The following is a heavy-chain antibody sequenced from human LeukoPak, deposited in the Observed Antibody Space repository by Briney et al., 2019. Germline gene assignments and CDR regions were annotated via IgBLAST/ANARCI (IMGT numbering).Heavy chain of an antibody. V-gene: IGHV3-21*01. Sequence: PGGSLRLSCAASGFTFSSYSMNWVRQAPGKGLEWVLSISSSSSYIYYADSVKGRFTISRDNAKNSLYLQMNSLRAEDTAVYYCARAGDDYYDSSGIGTDYWGQGTLVTVSS. CDR2: ISSSSSYI. CDR1: GFTFSSYS. CDR3: ARAGDDYYDSSGIGTDY. D-gene: IGHD3-22*01. J-gene: IGHJ4*02.